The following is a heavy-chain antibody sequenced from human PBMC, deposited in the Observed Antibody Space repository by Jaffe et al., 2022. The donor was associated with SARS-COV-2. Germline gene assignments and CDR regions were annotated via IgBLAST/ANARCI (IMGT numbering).Heavy chain of an antibody. D-gene: IGHD6-25*01. CDR3: AARVGQRGWFGP. CDR2: IYQNDNK. J-gene: IGHJ5*02. V-gene: IGHV2-5*01. CDR1: GFSLSTSGVG. Sequence: QITLKESGPTLVQPTQTLTLTCTFSGFSLSTSGVGVGWIRQPPGKALEWLAIIYQNDNKAYNPSLNIRLTITKDTSKNQVVLTMTNMDPVDTATYFCAARVGQRGWFGPWGQGTLVTVSS.